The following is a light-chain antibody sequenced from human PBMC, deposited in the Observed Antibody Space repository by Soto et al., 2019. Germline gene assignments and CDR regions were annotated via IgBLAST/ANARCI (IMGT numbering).Light chain of an antibody. J-gene: IGKJ1*01. CDR2: GTS. CDR1: QSVSSSY. V-gene: IGKV3-20*01. Sequence: EIVLTQSPGTLSLSPGERATLSCRASQSVSSSYLAWYQQKPGQAPRLLIYGTSSKATAIPDRFSGSGSGTDFTHTSSRLEPEDFAVYYCQQYGSSSWTFGQGTKVEIK. CDR3: QQYGSSSWT.